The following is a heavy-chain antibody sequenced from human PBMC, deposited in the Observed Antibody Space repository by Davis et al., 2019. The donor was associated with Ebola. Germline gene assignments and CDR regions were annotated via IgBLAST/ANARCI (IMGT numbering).Heavy chain of an antibody. CDR1: GYSFSDSW. CDR3: ARGEDKYGWTSGWYFDP. D-gene: IGHD6-19*01. J-gene: IGHJ5*02. Sequence: GGSLRLSCRGSGYSFSDSWIAWVRQMPGKGLEWMGIIFPRDSDTSYSPSFQGQVTISVDKSISTTYLQWSSLKASDSATYYCARGEDKYGWTSGWYFDPWGQGTLVTVSS. V-gene: IGHV5-51*01. CDR2: IFPRDSDT.